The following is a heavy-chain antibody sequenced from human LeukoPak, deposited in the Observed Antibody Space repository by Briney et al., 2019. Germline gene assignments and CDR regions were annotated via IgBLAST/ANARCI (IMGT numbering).Heavy chain of an antibody. V-gene: IGHV3-23*01. CDR3: AKDKMGSYYDSSGYYEY. D-gene: IGHD3-22*01. J-gene: IGHJ4*02. CDR1: GFTFSSYA. Sequence: PGGSLRLSCAASGFTFSSYAMSWVRQAPGKGLEWVSAISGSGGSTYYADSVKGRFTISRDNSKNTLYLQMNSLRAEDTAVYYCAKDKMGSYYDSSGYYEYWGQGTQVTVSS. CDR2: ISGSGGST.